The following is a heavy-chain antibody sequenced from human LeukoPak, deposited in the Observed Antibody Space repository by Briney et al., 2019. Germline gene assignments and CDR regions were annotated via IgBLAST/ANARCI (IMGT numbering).Heavy chain of an antibody. Sequence: SETLSLTCTVSGGSISSGSYYWSWIRQPAGKGLEWIGRIYTSGSTNYDPSLKSRVTISVDTSKNQFSLKLSSVTAADTAVYYCARSYDILTGYLFDYWGQGTLVTVSS. J-gene: IGHJ4*02. D-gene: IGHD3-9*01. CDR2: IYTSGST. V-gene: IGHV4-61*02. CDR3: ARSYDILTGYLFDY. CDR1: GGSISSGSYY.